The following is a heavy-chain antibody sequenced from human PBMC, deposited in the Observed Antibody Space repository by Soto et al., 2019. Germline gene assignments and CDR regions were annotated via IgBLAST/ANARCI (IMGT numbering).Heavy chain of an antibody. J-gene: IGHJ4*02. CDR2: ISWDGGST. D-gene: IGHD5-12*01. Sequence: GGSLRLSCAASGFTFDDYTMHWVRQAPGKGLEWVSLISWDGGSTYYADSVKGRFTISRDNSKNSLYLQMNSLRTEDTALYYCAKDMGWLQFGKEGFDYWGQGTLVTVSS. CDR3: AKDMGWLQFGKEGFDY. CDR1: GFTFDDYT. V-gene: IGHV3-43*01.